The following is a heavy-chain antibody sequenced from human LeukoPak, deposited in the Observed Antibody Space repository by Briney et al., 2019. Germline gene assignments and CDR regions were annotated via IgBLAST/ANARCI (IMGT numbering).Heavy chain of an antibody. CDR1: GYTFTSYG. Sequence: ASVKVSCKASGYTFTSYGISWVRQAPGQGLEWMGWISAYNGNTNYAQKLQGRVTMTTDTSTSTACMELRSLRSDDTAVYYCARQTLAYCGGDCYSPEFDYWGQGTLVTVSS. CDR2: ISAYNGNT. D-gene: IGHD2-21*02. CDR3: ARQTLAYCGGDCYSPEFDY. J-gene: IGHJ4*02. V-gene: IGHV1-18*01.